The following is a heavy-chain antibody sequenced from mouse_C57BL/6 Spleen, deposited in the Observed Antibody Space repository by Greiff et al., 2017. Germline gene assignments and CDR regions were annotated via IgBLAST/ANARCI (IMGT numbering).Heavy chain of an antibody. Sequence: EVQLQQSGPELVKPGASVKISCKASGYTFTDYYMNWVKQSHGKSLEWIGDINPNNGGTSYNQKFKGKDTLTVDKSSSTAYMELRSLTSEDSAVYYCARSPAPAWFAYWGQGTLVTVSA. V-gene: IGHV1-26*01. CDR2: INPNNGGT. CDR1: GYTFTDYY. J-gene: IGHJ3*01. CDR3: ARSPAPAWFAY.